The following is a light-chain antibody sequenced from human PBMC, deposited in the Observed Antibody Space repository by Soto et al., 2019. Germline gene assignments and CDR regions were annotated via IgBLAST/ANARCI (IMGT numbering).Light chain of an antibody. CDR1: QSISNN. Sequence: EIVMTQSPATLSVSPGERVTLSCRASQSISNNLAWYQQKPGQAPRLLIYGAFTRATGIPARFRGSGSGTEFTLTVSSLQSESFAVYYCQQYNEWPRTFGQGTKV. CDR3: QQYNEWPRT. J-gene: IGKJ1*01. V-gene: IGKV3-15*01. CDR2: GAF.